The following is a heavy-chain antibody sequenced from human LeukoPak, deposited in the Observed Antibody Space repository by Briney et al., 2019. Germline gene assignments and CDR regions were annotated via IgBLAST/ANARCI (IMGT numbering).Heavy chain of an antibody. Sequence: GESLKISCKGSGYSFTSYWIGWVRQLPGKGLEWMGIIYPGDSDTRYSPSFQGQVTISADKSISTAYLQWSSLKASDTAMYYCARSGGCTNGVCSFQFDPWGQGTLVTVSS. V-gene: IGHV5-51*01. J-gene: IGHJ5*02. CDR2: IYPGDSDT. D-gene: IGHD2-8*01. CDR3: ARSGGCTNGVCSFQFDP. CDR1: GYSFTSYW.